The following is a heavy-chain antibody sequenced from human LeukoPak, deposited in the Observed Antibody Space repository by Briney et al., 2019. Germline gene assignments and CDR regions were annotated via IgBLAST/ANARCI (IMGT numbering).Heavy chain of an antibody. J-gene: IGHJ3*02. CDR2: IYYSGST. D-gene: IGHD3-22*01. Sequence: SETLSLTCTVSGGSISSYYWSWIRQPPGKGLEWIGYIYYSGSTNYNLSLKSRVTISVDTSKNQFSLKLSSVTAADTAVYYCARGDYYDSTHAFDIWGQGTMVTVSS. CDR3: ARGDYYDSTHAFDI. V-gene: IGHV4-59*01. CDR1: GGSISSYY.